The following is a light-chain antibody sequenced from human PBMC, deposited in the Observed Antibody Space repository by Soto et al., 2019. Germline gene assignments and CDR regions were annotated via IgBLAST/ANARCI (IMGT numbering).Light chain of an antibody. CDR1: QSVSSY. J-gene: IGKJ1*01. V-gene: IGKV3-11*01. Sequence: EIVLTQSPATLSLSPGERVTLSCRASQSVSSYLAWYQQKPGQAPRLLIYDVSTRATGIPARFSGSGSGTDFTLTISSLEAEDFAVYYCQQRSDWPPTFGQGTKVDIK. CDR3: QQRSDWPPT. CDR2: DVS.